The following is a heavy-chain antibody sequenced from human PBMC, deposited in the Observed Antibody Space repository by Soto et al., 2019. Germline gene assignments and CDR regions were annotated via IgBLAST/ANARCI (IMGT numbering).Heavy chain of an antibody. V-gene: IGHV3-7*03. CDR1: GFTFSRYW. CDR3: VRAYEFNYGYGPLDY. CDR2: IKQDVGEK. D-gene: IGHD3-10*01. Sequence: GGPLRLSCAASGFTFSRYWMSWVRQAPGKGLEWVANIKQDVGEKYYVDSVKGRFTISRDNAKNSLYLQMNSLRAEDTAVYYCVRAYEFNYGYGPLDYWCQGTLVTVSS. J-gene: IGHJ4*02.